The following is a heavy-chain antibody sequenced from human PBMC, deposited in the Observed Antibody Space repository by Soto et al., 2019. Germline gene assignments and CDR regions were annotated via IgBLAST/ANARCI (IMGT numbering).Heavy chain of an antibody. CDR1: GFTFSSYA. CDR3: ESFGGILTGYPNYYYYGMDV. Sequence: GGSLRLSCAASGFTFSSYAMHWVRQAPGKGLEWVAVISYDGSNKYYADSVKGRFTISRDNSKNTLYLQMNSLRAEDTAVYYCESFGGILTGYPNYYYYGMDVWGQGTTVTVSS. J-gene: IGHJ6*02. CDR2: ISYDGSNK. V-gene: IGHV3-30-3*01. D-gene: IGHD3-9*01.